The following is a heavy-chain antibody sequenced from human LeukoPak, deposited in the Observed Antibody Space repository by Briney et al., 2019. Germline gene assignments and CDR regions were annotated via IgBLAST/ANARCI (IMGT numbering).Heavy chain of an antibody. Sequence: SETLSLTCAVYGGSFSGYYWSWIRQPPGKGLEWIGEIYHTGSTNYNPSLKRRVTISVDKSKKRFSLNLNSVTAADTAVYYCAGDSFSRGSASYVGDDFWGQGTLVTVSS. D-gene: IGHD6-19*01. CDR3: AGDSFSRGSASYVGDDF. J-gene: IGHJ4*02. CDR2: IYHTGST. V-gene: IGHV4-34*01. CDR1: GGSFSGYY.